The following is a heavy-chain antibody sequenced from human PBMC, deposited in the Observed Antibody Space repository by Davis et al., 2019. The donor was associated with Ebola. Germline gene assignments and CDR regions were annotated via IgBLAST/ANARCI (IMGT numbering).Heavy chain of an antibody. D-gene: IGHD1-20*01. CDR3: ARAITGTNDY. J-gene: IGHJ4*02. V-gene: IGHV3-74*01. Sequence: GESLKISCAASGFTFSNYWMHWVRQAPGKGLVWISRINSDGSSTNYADSVKGRFTVSRDNAKNTLYLQMNSLRTEDTALYYCARAITGTNDYWGRGTLVTVSS. CDR1: GFTFSNYW. CDR2: INSDGSST.